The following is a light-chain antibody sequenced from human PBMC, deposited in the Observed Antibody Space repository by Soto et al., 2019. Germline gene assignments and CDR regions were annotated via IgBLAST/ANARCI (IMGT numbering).Light chain of an antibody. CDR1: HDISTW. CDR2: EAS. CDR3: QQYTSNNALT. Sequence: DIQMTQTPSTLSASVGDRVTITCRASHDISTWLAWYQQKPGKAPKLLIYEASSLETGVPSRFSGSGSGTEFTLTISSLQPDDFATYYCQQYTSNNALTFGGGTKVEIK. J-gene: IGKJ4*01. V-gene: IGKV1-5*03.